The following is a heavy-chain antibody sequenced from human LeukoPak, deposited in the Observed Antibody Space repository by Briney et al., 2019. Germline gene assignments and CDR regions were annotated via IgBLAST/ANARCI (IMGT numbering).Heavy chain of an antibody. CDR1: GFTFTTYA. Sequence: GGSLRLSCAVSGFTFTTYAMSWVRQAPGKGLEWVSGMSGSGDSAYYADSVKGRFTIFRDNFKKTMYLQMNSLRAEDTAVYYCARGEWELLRQVDYYYYMDVWGKGTTVTVSS. CDR3: ARGEWELLRQVDYYYYMDV. J-gene: IGHJ6*03. V-gene: IGHV3-23*01. D-gene: IGHD1-26*01. CDR2: MSGSGDSA.